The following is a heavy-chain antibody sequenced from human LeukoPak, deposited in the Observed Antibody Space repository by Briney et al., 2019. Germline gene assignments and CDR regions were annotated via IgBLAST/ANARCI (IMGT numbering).Heavy chain of an antibody. Sequence: PGGSLRLSCAASGFTFSNYDMSWVRQAPGKGLKWVSGISGSGGSTSYGDSVKGRFTIARDNSKSTLYLQMNSLRAEDTAVYYCAKRGAYFGGFDYWGQGTLVTVSS. D-gene: IGHD3-10*01. J-gene: IGHJ4*02. CDR1: GFTFSNYD. V-gene: IGHV3-23*01. CDR2: ISGSGGST. CDR3: AKRGAYFGGFDY.